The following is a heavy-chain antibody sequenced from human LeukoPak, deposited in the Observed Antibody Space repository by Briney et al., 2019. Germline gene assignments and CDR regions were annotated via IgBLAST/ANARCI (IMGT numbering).Heavy chain of an antibody. Sequence: GGSLRLSCAASGFTFSSYWMHWVRQAPGEGLVWVSRINSDGSSTSYADSVKGRFTISRDNAKSTLYLQMNSLRAEDTAVYYCARDASHRLRYFDWLLPVYYYYGMDVWGQGTTVTVSS. CDR1: GFTFSSYW. V-gene: IGHV3-74*01. J-gene: IGHJ6*02. D-gene: IGHD3-9*01. CDR2: INSDGSST. CDR3: ARDASHRLRYFDWLLPVYYYYGMDV.